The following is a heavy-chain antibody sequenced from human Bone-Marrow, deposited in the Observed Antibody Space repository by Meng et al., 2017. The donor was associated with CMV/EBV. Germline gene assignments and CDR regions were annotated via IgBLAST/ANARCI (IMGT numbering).Heavy chain of an antibody. CDR1: GGSISSYY. V-gene: IGHV4-59*01. D-gene: IGHD3/OR15-3a*01. J-gene: IGHJ4*02. CDR2: IYYSGST. CDR3: ARGTGYYTLFDY. Sequence: SETLSLTCTVSGGSISSYYWSWIRQPPGKGLEWIGYIYYSGSTNYNPSLKSRVTISVDTSKNQFSLKLIPVTAADTAVYYCARGTGYYTLFDYWGQGTRVTVSS.